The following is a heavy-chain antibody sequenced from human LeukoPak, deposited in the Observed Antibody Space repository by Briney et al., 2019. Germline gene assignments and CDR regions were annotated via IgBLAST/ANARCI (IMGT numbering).Heavy chain of an antibody. V-gene: IGHV1-69*13. CDR2: IIPIFGTA. D-gene: IGHD2-15*01. J-gene: IGHJ4*02. CDR1: GGTFSSYA. Sequence: ASVKVSCKASGGTFSSYAISWVRQAPGQGLEWMGGIIPIFGTANYAQKFQGRVTITVDESTSTAYMELSSLRSEDTAVYYCARDGGYCSGGSCYTLSDYWGQGTLVTVSS. CDR3: ARDGGYCSGGSCYTLSDY.